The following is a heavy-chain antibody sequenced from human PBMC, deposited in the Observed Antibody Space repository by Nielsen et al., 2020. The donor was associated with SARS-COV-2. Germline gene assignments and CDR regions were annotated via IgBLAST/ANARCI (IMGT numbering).Heavy chain of an antibody. Sequence: GESLKISCVASGFLLSDYNMNWVRQAPGKGLEWLSFITSSGSTTYYADSVKGRFTISRDNAKNSLYLQMNSLRVEDTAVYYCARESKLATSVVVAGAKAFDFWGRGTVLTVSS. CDR2: ITSSGSTT. D-gene: IGHD2-15*01. CDR3: ARESKLATSVVVAGAKAFDF. CDR1: GFLLSDYN. V-gene: IGHV3-48*01. J-gene: IGHJ3*01.